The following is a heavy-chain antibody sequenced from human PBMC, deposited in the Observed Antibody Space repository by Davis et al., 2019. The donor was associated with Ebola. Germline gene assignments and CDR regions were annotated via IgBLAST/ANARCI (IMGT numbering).Heavy chain of an antibody. Sequence: HSQTLSLTCAISGDSVSSGGWNWIRQSPSRGLEWLGRTYYSSSKWYNDYAVSVKSRITIKPDTSMNQFSLQLNSVIPEDTAVYYCERGWLRSGGFDYWGQGALVTVSS. D-gene: IGHD5-12*01. CDR2: TYYSSSKWYN. V-gene: IGHV6-1*01. CDR3: ERGWLRSGGFDY. J-gene: IGHJ4*02. CDR1: GDSVSSGG.